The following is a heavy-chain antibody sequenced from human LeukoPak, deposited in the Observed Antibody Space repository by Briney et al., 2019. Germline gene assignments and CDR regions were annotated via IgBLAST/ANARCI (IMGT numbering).Heavy chain of an antibody. CDR2: IYYSGST. V-gene: IGHV4-59*08. D-gene: IGHD3-22*01. J-gene: IGHJ6*02. CDR3: ARHHSSAGMDV. CDR1: GGSISSYY. Sequence: SSETLSLTCTVAGGSISSYYWSWIRQPPGKGLEWIGYIYYSGSTNYNPSLKSRVTISVDTSKNQFSLKLSSVTAADTAVYYCARHHSSAGMDVWGQGTTVTVSS.